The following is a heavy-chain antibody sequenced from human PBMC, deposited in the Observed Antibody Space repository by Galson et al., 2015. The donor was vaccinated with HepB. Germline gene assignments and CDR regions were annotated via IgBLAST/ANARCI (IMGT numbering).Heavy chain of an antibody. CDR3: GIVLGPMDV. Sequence: SLRLSCAASGFTFSHYGMVWVRQVPGKGLEWMSFISRHGDTKLYADSVKGRFSISRDNSGNTLHLLMNSLSAEDTAVYFCGIVLGPMDVWGKGTTVTVSS. J-gene: IGHJ6*03. CDR2: ISRHGDTK. V-gene: IGHV3-30*03. D-gene: IGHD3-16*01. CDR1: GFTFSHYG.